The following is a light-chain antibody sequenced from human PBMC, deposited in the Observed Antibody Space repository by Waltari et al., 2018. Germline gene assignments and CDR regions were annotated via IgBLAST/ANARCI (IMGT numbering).Light chain of an antibody. CDR1: QSLLHRDGDKY. CDR2: LGS. J-gene: IGKJ1*01. Sequence: DIVMTQSPLSLPVTPGEPASISCRSSQSLLHRDGDKYLDWYLQKPVQSPQLLIYLGSNRASGGPYRCNGSGSGTDFTLKISRVEAEDVGVYYCMQALQTPTFGQGTKVEI. CDR3: MQALQTPT. V-gene: IGKV2-28*01.